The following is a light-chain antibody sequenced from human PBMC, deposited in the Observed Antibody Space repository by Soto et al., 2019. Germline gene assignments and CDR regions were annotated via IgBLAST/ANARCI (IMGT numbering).Light chain of an antibody. CDR2: DAS. CDR1: QSVSSD. J-gene: IGKJ2*01. V-gene: IGKV3-20*01. CDR3: LQFDISPLYT. Sequence: EIVMTQSPATLSVSPGERATLSCRASQSVSSDLAWYHQKPGQAPRLLIYDASNRATGIPDRFSGSGSGTDFSLTISRLEPEDFAVYYCLQFDISPLYTFGQGTKVDIK.